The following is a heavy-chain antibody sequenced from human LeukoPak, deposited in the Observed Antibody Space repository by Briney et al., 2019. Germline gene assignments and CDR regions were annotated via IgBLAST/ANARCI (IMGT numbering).Heavy chain of an antibody. CDR2: IKPDGSEK. J-gene: IGHJ4*02. V-gene: IGHV3-7*01. CDR3: ARDPRTSSTSRNYFES. CDR1: GFTFRNYW. Sequence: GGSLRLSCAASGFTFRNYWMSWVRQPPGKGLEWVAHIKPDGSEKNYVDSVKGRFTLFRDDAKNSVYLQMNSLRVEDTAVYYCARDPRTSSTSRNYFESWGQGTLVTVSS. D-gene: IGHD6-13*01.